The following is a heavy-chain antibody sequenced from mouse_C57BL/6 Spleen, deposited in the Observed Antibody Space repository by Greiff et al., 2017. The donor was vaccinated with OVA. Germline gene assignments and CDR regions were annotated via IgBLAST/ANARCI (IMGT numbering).Heavy chain of an antibody. Sequence: EVKLMESGPGLVKPSQSLSLTCSVTGYSITSGYYWNWLRQFPGNKLEWMGYISYDGSNNYNPSLKNRIPITRDTSKHQFFLKLNSVATEDTATYYCARDSSGFFDYWGQGTTLTVSS. CDR1: GYSITSGYY. J-gene: IGHJ2*01. V-gene: IGHV3-6*01. CDR2: ISYDGSN. D-gene: IGHD3-2*02. CDR3: ARDSSGFFDY.